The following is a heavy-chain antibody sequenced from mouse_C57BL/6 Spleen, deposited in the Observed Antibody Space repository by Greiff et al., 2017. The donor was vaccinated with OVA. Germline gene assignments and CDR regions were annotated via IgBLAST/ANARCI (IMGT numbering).Heavy chain of an antibody. V-gene: IGHV1-61*01. D-gene: IGHD2-3*01. CDR1: GYTFTSYW. CDR3: ARGLLQYFDV. CDR2: IYPSDSET. Sequence: VQLQQPGAELVRPGSSVKLSCKASGYTFTSYWMDWVKQRPGQGLEWIGNIYPSDSETHYNQKFKDKATLTVDKSSSTAYMQLSSLTSEDSAVYYCARGLLQYFDVWGTGTTVTVSS. J-gene: IGHJ1*03.